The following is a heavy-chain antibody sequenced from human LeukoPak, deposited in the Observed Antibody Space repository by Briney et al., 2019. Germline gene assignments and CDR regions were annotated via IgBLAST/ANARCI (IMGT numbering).Heavy chain of an antibody. Sequence: QAGGSLRLSCAASGFTFSSYWMSWVRQAPGKGLEWVANIKQDGSEKYYVDSVKGRFTTSRDNAKNSLYLQMNSLRAEDTAVYYCARAPIGDYYYYGMDVWGQGTTVTVSS. V-gene: IGHV3-7*04. CDR1: GFTFSSYW. D-gene: IGHD3-10*01. CDR3: ARAPIGDYYYYGMDV. J-gene: IGHJ6*02. CDR2: IKQDGSEK.